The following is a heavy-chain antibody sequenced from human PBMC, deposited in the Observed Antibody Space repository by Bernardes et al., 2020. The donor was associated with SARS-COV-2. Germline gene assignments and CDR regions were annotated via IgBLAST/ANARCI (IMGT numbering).Heavy chain of an antibody. D-gene: IGHD6-19*01. J-gene: IGHJ3*01. CDR2: IYPNGNT. CDR1: GFSVSYNF. V-gene: IGHV3-53*01. CDR3: TKETQWTFDL. Sequence: GGSLRLSCVASGFSVSYNFMTWVRQTPGKGLEWISDIYPNGNTYYAHSVEGRFTVSRDNVKNTVYLDMNGLRVEDTTLYYCTKETQWTFDLWGQGTMVTVSS.